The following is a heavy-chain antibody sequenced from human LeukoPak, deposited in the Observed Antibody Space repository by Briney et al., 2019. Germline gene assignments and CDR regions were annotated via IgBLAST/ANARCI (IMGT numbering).Heavy chain of an antibody. J-gene: IGHJ4*02. CDR2: ISGSGGST. V-gene: IGHV3-23*01. D-gene: IGHD4-17*01. Sequence: GGSLRLSCAASGFTFSSYAMSWVRQAPGKGLEWVSAISGSGGSTYYADSVKGGFTISRDNSKNTLYLQMNSLRAEDTAVYYCANRGGYGDYKGREVDYWGQGTLVTVSS. CDR3: ANRGGYGDYKGREVDY. CDR1: GFTFSSYA.